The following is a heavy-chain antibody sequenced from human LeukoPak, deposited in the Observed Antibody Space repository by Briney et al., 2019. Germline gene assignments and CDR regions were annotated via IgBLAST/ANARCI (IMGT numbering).Heavy chain of an antibody. CDR3: ARGVYIAAAQYGY. D-gene: IGHD6-13*01. Sequence: SETLSLTCSVSAGSISSHYWSWIRQPPGKGLEWIGYIYYSGTTNYNPSLKSRVTISVDTSKNQFSLKMSSVTAADTAVYYCARGVYIAAAQYGYWGQGTLVTVSS. CDR1: AGSISSHY. V-gene: IGHV4-59*11. J-gene: IGHJ4*02. CDR2: IYYSGTT.